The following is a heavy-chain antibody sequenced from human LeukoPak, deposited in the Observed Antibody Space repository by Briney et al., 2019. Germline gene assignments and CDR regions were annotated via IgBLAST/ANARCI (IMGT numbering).Heavy chain of an antibody. CDR3: VSLRVSTVRDSFDL. CDR1: GFAFDIYW. J-gene: IGHJ3*01. CDR2: IKKDGSVK. Sequence: GGSLRLSCAASGFAFDIYWMTWVRQAPGKGLEWVGNIKKDGSVKQYADAVRGRFAVSRDNSKNSLYLQMNSLRADDTAVYYCVSLRVSTVRDSFDLWGQGTMVTVSS. D-gene: IGHD3-10*01. V-gene: IGHV3-7*01.